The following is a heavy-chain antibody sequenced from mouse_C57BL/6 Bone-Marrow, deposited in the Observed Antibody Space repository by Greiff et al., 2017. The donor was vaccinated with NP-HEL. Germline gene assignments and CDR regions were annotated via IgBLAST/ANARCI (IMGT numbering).Heavy chain of an antibody. CDR3: ARSGTYYSHWYFDG. V-gene: IGHV1-55*01. J-gene: IGHJ1*03. CDR1: GYTFTSYW. D-gene: IGHD2-12*01. Sequence: QVQLQQPGAELVKPGASVKMSCKASGYTFTSYWITWVKQRPGQGLEWIGDIYPGSGSTNYNEKFKSKATLTVDTSSSTAYMQLSSLTSEDSAVYYCARSGTYYSHWYFDGWGTGTTVTVSS. CDR2: IYPGSGST.